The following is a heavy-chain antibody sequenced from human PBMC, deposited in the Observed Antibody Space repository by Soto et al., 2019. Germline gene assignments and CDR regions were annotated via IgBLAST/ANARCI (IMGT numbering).Heavy chain of an antibody. Sequence: PSETLSLTCTVSGGSISSGGYYWSWIRQHPGKGLEWIGYIYYSGSTYYKPSLKSRVTISVDTSKNQFSLKLSSVTAADTVVYYCARGLLSNNGDSLPLDYWGQGTLVTVSS. CDR2: IYYSGST. CDR3: ARGLLSNNGDSLPLDY. CDR1: GGSISSGGYY. D-gene: IGHD4-17*01. J-gene: IGHJ4*02. V-gene: IGHV4-31*03.